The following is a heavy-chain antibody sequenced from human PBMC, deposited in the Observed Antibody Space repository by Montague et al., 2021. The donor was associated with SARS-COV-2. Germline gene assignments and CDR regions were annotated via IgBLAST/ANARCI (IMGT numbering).Heavy chain of an antibody. CDR2: VHPEDSDT. CDR3: ARLYDFRSGVHERALDY. D-gene: IGHD3-3*01. Sequence: QSGAEVKKPGESLKISCQVSGSGFSTHWIAWVRQMPGKGLEWMGIVHPEDSDTRYSPSFQGQVTISPDKSIRTAYLQWSSLKASDSAVYFCARLYDFRSGVHERALDYWGQGTPLTVSS. J-gene: IGHJ4*02. CDR1: GSGFSTHW. V-gene: IGHV5-51*01.